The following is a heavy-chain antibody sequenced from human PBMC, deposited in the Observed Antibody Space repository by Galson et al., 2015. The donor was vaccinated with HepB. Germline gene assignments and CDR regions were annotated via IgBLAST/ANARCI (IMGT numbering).Heavy chain of an antibody. D-gene: IGHD3-10*01. CDR3: TRVESRRGNAFDM. Sequence: ETLSLTCTVSGGSVSSGPYYWSWIRQPPGKGLEWIGYIYYTGTTSCSPSLKSRVTILIDTSKNQFSLGLSSVTAADTAVYYCTRVESRRGNAFDMWGQGTMVTVSS. CDR1: GGSVSSGPYY. J-gene: IGHJ3*02. CDR2: IYYTGTT. V-gene: IGHV4-61*01.